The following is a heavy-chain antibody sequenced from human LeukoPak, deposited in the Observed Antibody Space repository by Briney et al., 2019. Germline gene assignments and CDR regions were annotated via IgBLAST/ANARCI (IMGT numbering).Heavy chain of an antibody. CDR3: ARASGYSGYDPFDF. D-gene: IGHD5-12*01. V-gene: IGHV3-53*01. CDR1: GFTVSSNY. J-gene: IGHJ4*02. Sequence: GSLRLSCAASGFTVSSNYMSWVRQAPGKGLEWVSVIYTGGDTYYADSVKGRFSISRDNSKNTLYLQMNTLRAEDTAVYYCARASGYSGYDPFDFWGQGTLVTVSS. CDR2: IYTGGDT.